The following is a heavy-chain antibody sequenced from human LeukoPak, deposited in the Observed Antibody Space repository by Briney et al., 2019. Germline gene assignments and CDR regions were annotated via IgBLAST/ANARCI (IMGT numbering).Heavy chain of an antibody. J-gene: IGHJ4*02. CDR1: GFTFSSYG. D-gene: IGHD3-10*01. V-gene: IGHV3-30*02. Sequence: PGGSLRLSCAASGFTFSSYGMHWVRQAPGKGLEWVAFIRYDGSNKYYADSVKGRFTISRDNSKNTPYLQMNSLRAEDTAVYYCAKDKHPYGSGPWYFDYWGQGTLVTVSS. CDR2: IRYDGSNK. CDR3: AKDKHPYGSGPWYFDY.